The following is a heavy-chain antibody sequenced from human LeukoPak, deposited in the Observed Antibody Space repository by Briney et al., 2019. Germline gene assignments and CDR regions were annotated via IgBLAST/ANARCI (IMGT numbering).Heavy chain of an antibody. Sequence: GGSLRLSCEASGFTFSDYGMNWVRQAPGEGLEWVSIISGSGGSTYYTDSAKGRFTISRDNSKNTLYLQMNSLRAEDTAVYYCAKEQQMVTEDRFFPIDYWGQGTLVTVSS. V-gene: IGHV3-23*01. J-gene: IGHJ4*02. D-gene: IGHD2-21*02. CDR1: GFTFSDYG. CDR2: ISGSGGST. CDR3: AKEQQMVTEDRFFPIDY.